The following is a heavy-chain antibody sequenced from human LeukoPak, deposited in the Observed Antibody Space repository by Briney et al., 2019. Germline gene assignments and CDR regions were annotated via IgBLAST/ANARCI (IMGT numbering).Heavy chain of an antibody. CDR1: GYTFISYA. Sequence: ASVKVSCKASGYTFISYAIHWVRQAPGQRLEWMGWINAGNGNTKYSQQFQGRVTITRDTSASTAYMGLSSLRSEDTAVYYCARGVLREQQLGLDYWGQGTLVTVSS. V-gene: IGHV1-3*01. CDR3: ARGVLREQQLGLDY. D-gene: IGHD6-13*01. J-gene: IGHJ4*02. CDR2: INAGNGNT.